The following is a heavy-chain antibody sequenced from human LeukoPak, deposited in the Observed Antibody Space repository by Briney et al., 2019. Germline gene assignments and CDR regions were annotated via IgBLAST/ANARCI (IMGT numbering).Heavy chain of an antibody. Sequence: ASVKVSCKASGYTFTSYFMYWVRQAPGQGLEWMGLINPRGGTTRYAQKFQGRVTMARDTSTSTVYMELSSLRSEDTAMYYCARDRTHYYDSSGYYSRWEYWGQGTLVTVSS. CDR3: ARDRTHYYDSSGYYSRWEY. V-gene: IGHV1-46*01. CDR1: GYTFTSYF. CDR2: INPRGGTT. J-gene: IGHJ4*02. D-gene: IGHD3-22*01.